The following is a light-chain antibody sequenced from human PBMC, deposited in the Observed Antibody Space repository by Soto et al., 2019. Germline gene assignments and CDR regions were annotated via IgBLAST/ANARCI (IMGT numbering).Light chain of an antibody. CDR1: QSVSSS. CDR2: GAS. J-gene: IGKJ5*01. CDR3: QQRSNWPVT. V-gene: IGKV3-11*01. Sequence: EIVLTQSPATLSSSPGERATLSCRASQSVSSSLAWYQQKPGQAPRLLIYGASNRAAGIPARFSGSGSGTDFTLTISSLEPEDLAVYYCQQRSNWPVTFGQGTRLEIK.